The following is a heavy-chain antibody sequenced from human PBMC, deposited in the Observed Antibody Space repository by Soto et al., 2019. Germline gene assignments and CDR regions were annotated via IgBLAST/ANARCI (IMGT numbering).Heavy chain of an antibody. J-gene: IGHJ4*02. D-gene: IGHD3-10*01. CDR2: VNPSLGRS. CDR1: GDNINTNH. Sequence: GASVKVSCKTSGDNINTNHMHWVRQAPGQGLEWMGIVNPSLGRSNYAQKFRDRVAMTWDTSTRIFYMELNSLRSDDTAVYYCARAPHSIKSPVLDYWGQGTLVTVSS. V-gene: IGHV1-46*02. CDR3: ARAPHSIKSPVLDY.